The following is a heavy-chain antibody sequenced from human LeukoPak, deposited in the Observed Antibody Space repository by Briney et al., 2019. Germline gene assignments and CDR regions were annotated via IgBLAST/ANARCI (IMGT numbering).Heavy chain of an antibody. Sequence: SETLSLTCTVSGGSISSYYWSWIRQPPGKGLEWIGYIYYSGSTNYNPSLKSRVTISVDTSKNQFSLKLSSVTAADTAVYYCARGHPEASSGWYLNYYYMDVWGKGTTVTVSS. CDR3: ARGHPEASSGWYLNYYYMDV. V-gene: IGHV4-59*01. J-gene: IGHJ6*03. CDR1: GGSISSYY. D-gene: IGHD6-19*01. CDR2: IYYSGST.